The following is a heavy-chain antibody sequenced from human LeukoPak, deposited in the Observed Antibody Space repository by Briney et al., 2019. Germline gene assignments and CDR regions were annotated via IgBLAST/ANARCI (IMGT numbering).Heavy chain of an antibody. CDR1: GGSISSYY. CDR3: ARVTGYRIEDYFDY. D-gene: IGHD6-13*01. Sequence: TSSETLSLTCTVSGGSISSYYWSWIRQPPGKGLEWIGYIYYSGSTNYNPSLKSRLTISVDTSKNQFSLKLSSVTAADTAVYYCARVTGYRIEDYFDYWGQGTLVTVSS. CDR2: IYYSGST. J-gene: IGHJ4*02. V-gene: IGHV4-59*12.